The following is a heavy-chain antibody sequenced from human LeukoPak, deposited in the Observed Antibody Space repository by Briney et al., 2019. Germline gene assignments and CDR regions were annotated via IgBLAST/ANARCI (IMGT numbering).Heavy chain of an antibody. CDR3: ATRESSMARSH. D-gene: IGHD3-10*01. CDR2: INEDGSAQ. J-gene: IGHJ4*02. V-gene: IGHV3-7*01. CDR1: GFIFSDYW. Sequence: GGSLRLSCAASGFIFSDYWMNWVRQVPGKGPEWVANINEDGSAQDYVDSVRGRFSISRDNAKNSLYLQMNSLRVEDTAIYYCATRESSMARSHWGQGTLVTVSS.